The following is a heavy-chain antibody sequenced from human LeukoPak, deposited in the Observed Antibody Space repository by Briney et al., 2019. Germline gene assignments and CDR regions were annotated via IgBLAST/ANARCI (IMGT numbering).Heavy chain of an antibody. CDR3: AKDDRGSYYSYMDV. CDR2: IGGRDDST. V-gene: IGHV3-23*01. J-gene: IGHJ6*03. CDR1: GFTFSTNA. D-gene: IGHD3-10*01. Sequence: GGSLRLSCAASGFTFSTNAMTWVRQAPGKGLEWVSTIGGRDDSTYYADSAKGRFTISRDNSRNRLYLQMNSLRAEDTAVYSCAKDDRGSYYSYMDVWGKGTTVTVSS.